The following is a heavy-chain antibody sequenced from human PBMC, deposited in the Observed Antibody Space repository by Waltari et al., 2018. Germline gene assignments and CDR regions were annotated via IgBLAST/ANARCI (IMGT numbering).Heavy chain of an antibody. CDR3: AKDGLVPFDY. CDR1: GFTFSSYG. Sequence: QVQLVESGGGVVQPGGSLRLSCAASGFTFSSYGMHWVRQAPGKGLEWVAFIRYDGSNKYYADSVKGRFTISRDNSKNTLYLQMNSLRAEDTAVYYCAKDGLVPFDYWGQGTLVTVSS. J-gene: IGHJ4*02. CDR2: IRYDGSNK. D-gene: IGHD5-12*01. V-gene: IGHV3-30*02.